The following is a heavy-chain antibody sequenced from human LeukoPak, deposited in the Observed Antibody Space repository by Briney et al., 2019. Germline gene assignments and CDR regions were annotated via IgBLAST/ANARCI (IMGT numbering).Heavy chain of an antibody. V-gene: IGHV3-21*01. CDR3: AKVEQYYFDY. CDR1: GFTFSSYS. CDR2: ISSSNTYI. Sequence: PGGSLRLSCAASGFTFSSYSMNWVRQAPGKRLEWVSSISSSNTYIYYADSVKGRFTISRDNAKNSLYLQMNSLRAEDTAVYYCAKVEQYYFDYWGQGTPVTVSS. D-gene: IGHD6-19*01. J-gene: IGHJ4*02.